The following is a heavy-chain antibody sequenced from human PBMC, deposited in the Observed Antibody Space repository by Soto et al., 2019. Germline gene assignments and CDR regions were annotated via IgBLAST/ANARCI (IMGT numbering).Heavy chain of an antibody. D-gene: IGHD2-21*02. CDR3: AGVTALDWYFDL. V-gene: IGHV4-61*01. CDR1: GGSVSSGSYY. Sequence: QVQLQESGPGLVKPSETLSLTCTVSGGSVSSGSYYWSWIRQPPGKGLEWIGYIYYSGSTNYNPSLKSRVTISVDTSKSQFSLKLSSVTAADTAVYYCAGVTALDWYFDLWGRGTLVTVSS. CDR2: IYYSGST. J-gene: IGHJ2*01.